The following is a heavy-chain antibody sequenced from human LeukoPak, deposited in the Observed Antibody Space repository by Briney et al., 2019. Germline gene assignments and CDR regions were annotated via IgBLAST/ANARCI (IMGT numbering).Heavy chain of an antibody. Sequence: PSGTLSLTCAVSGGSISSGSWWNWVRQLPGKGLEWIGEIYHSGSTNCNPSLKSRVTISLDKSKNQFSLKLTSVTAADTAVYYCAGIPGFGELANAFDIWGQGTMVTVSS. V-gene: IGHV4-4*02. CDR3: AGIPGFGELANAFDI. CDR1: GGSISSGSW. J-gene: IGHJ3*02. D-gene: IGHD3-10*01. CDR2: IYHSGST.